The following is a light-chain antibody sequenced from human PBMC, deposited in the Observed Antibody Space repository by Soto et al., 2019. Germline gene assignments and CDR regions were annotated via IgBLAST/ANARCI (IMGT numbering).Light chain of an antibody. CDR2: DDN. Sequence: QSVMTQPPSVSAAPGQKVTISCSGSSSNIVGNSVSWYHNLPGTAPKLLIYDDNKRPSGIPDRFSGSKSGTSATLGITGFQTGDEADYYCGSWDSSLSAYVFGTGTKLTVL. CDR3: GSWDSSLSAYV. V-gene: IGLV1-51*01. J-gene: IGLJ1*01. CDR1: SSNIVGNS.